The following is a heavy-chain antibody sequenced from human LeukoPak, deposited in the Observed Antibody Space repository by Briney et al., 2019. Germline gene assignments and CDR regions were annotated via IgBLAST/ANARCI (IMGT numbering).Heavy chain of an antibody. CDR2: INHSGST. Sequence: SETLSLTCAVYGGSFSGYYWSWIRQPPGKGLEWIGEINHSGSTNYNPSLKSRVTISVDTSKNQFSLKLSSVTAADTAVYYCARESNYYGSGTGWFDPWGQGTLVTVSS. CDR1: GGSFSGYY. D-gene: IGHD3-10*01. V-gene: IGHV4-34*01. CDR3: ARESNYYGSGTGWFDP. J-gene: IGHJ5*02.